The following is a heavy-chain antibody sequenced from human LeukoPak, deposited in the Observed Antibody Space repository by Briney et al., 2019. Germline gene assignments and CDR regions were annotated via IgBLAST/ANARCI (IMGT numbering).Heavy chain of an antibody. D-gene: IGHD3-16*01. CDR3: ARGGGLDV. Sequence: GGSLRLSCATSGFSFYNAWMNWARQAPGKGLEWVASINHNGNVNYYVDSVKGRFTISRDNAKNSLYLQMSNLRAEDTAVYFCARGGGLDVWGQGATVTVSS. J-gene: IGHJ6*02. CDR2: INHNGNVN. V-gene: IGHV3-7*03. CDR1: GFSFYNAW.